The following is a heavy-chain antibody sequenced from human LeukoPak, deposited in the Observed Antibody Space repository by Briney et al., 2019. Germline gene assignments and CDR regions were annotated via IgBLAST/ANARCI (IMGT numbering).Heavy chain of an antibody. V-gene: IGHV3-30*02. D-gene: IGHD3-9*01. CDR2: IRYDGSNK. CDR1: GFTFSSYG. Sequence: PGGSLRLSCAASGFTFSSYGMHWVRQAPGKGLEWVAFIRYDGSNKYYAGSVKGRFTMSRDNSKDTLYLQMNSLRAEDTGVYYCAGTYYDILTGPQNWLDPWGQGTLATVSS. CDR3: AGTYYDILTGPQNWLDP. J-gene: IGHJ5*02.